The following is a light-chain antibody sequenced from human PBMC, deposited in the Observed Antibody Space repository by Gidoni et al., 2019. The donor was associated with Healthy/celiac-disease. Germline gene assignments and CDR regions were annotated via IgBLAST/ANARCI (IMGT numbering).Light chain of an antibody. CDR1: KLGDKY. CDR2: QDS. V-gene: IGLV3-1*01. CDR3: QAWDSSTVV. Sequence: YELTQPPSVPVSPGQTASITCSGDKLGDKYACWYQQKPGQSPVLVIYQDSKRPSGIPERFSGSNSGNTATLTISGTQAMDEADYYCQAWDSSTVVFGGGTKLTVL. J-gene: IGLJ2*01.